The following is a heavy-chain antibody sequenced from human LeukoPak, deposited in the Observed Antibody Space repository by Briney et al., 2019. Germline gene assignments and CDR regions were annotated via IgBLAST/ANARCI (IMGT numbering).Heavy chain of an antibody. V-gene: IGHV3-74*01. D-gene: IGHD3-10*01. J-gene: IGHJ4*02. CDR1: GFTFNNYW. CDR3: ARGLDGSGSYYDSPLDY. Sequence: PGGSLTLSCAASGFTFNNYWMHWVRQAPGKGLVWVSRIDSDKTSTRYAESVKGRFTISRDNAKNTLYLQMNSLRAEDTAVYYCARGLDGSGSYYDSPLDYWGQGTLVTVSS. CDR2: IDSDKTST.